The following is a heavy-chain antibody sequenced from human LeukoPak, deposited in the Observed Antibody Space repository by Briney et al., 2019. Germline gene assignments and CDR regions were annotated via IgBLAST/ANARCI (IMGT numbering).Heavy chain of an antibody. Sequence: PGGPLRLSCAASGFTFSSYAMSWVRQAPGKGLECVSIIYSGGDTYYTDSVKGRFSVSRDNSKNTLYLQMNSLRVDDTAVYYCARGSCSNIRCHDAFDIWGQGTTVTVSS. CDR1: GFTFSSYA. CDR3: ARGSCSNIRCHDAFDI. J-gene: IGHJ3*02. D-gene: IGHD2-2*01. V-gene: IGHV3-53*01. CDR2: IYSGGDT.